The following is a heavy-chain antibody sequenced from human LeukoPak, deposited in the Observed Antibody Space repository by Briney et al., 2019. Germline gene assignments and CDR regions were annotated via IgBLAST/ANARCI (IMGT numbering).Heavy chain of an antibody. CDR3: AKDWYYGSGSYFDY. D-gene: IGHD3-10*01. Sequence: GGSLRLSCAASGFTFSAHAMHWVRQPTGKGLEWVSAIGTGGDTFYPGSVKGRFTISRDNSKNTLYLQMNSLRAEDTAVYYCAKDWYYGSGSYFDYWGQGTLVTVSS. J-gene: IGHJ4*02. V-gene: IGHV3-13*01. CDR1: GFTFSAHA. CDR2: IGTGGDT.